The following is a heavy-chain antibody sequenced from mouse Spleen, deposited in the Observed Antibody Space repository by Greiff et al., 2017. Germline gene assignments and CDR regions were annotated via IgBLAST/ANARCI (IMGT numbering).Heavy chain of an antibody. CDR3: ARWGVPYGYYWYFDV. CDR2: IDPNSGGT. CDR1: GYTFTSYW. J-gene: IGHJ1*01. Sequence: QVQLQQPGAELVKPGASVKLSCKASGYTFTSYWMHWVKQRPGRGLEWIGRIDPNSGGTKYNEKFKSKANLTVEKPSSTAYMQLSSLTSEDSAVYLCARWGVPYGYYWYFDVWGAGTTVTVSS. V-gene: IGHV1-72*01. D-gene: IGHD1-2*01.